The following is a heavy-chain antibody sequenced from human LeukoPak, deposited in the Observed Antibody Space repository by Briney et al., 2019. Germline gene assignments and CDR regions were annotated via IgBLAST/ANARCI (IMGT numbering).Heavy chain of an antibody. J-gene: IGHJ4*02. V-gene: IGHV3-23*01. CDR2: ISNNGGYT. CDR3: AKKIILLKGPDY. CDR1: GFTFSSSA. Sequence: SGGSLRLSCAASGFTFSSSAMSWVRQAPGKGLEWVSAISNNGGYTYYADSVQGRFTISRDNSKNTLYLHMNSLRVEDTAVYYCAKKIILLKGPDYWGQGTLVTVSS.